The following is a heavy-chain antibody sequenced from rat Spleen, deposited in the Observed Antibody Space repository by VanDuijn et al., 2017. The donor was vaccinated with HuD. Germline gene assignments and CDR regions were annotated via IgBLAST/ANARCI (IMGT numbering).Heavy chain of an antibody. CDR1: GFTFSDYN. D-gene: IGHD1-12*02. Sequence: EVQLVESGGGLVQPGRSLKLSCAASGFTFSDYNMAWVRQAPKKGLEWVAIITYDGSSTYYRDSVKGRFTISRDNVESTLYLQMDSLRSEDTATYYCTTGIYYYDGTYYYFDYWGQGVMVTVSS. J-gene: IGHJ2*01. CDR2: ITYDGSST. V-gene: IGHV5-7*01. CDR3: TTGIYYYDGTYYYFDY.